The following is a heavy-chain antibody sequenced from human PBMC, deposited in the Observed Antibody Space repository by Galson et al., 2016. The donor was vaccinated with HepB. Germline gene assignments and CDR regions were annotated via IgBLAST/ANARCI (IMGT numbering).Heavy chain of an antibody. V-gene: IGHV3-23*01. CDR3: ARDDYSGGRGAPDY. Sequence: SLRLSCAASGFFFSGRAMSWVRQAPGKGLEWVSGINNGAATTGYAASVKGRFTISRDSSHNTLSLQMNSLRTEDTAVYYCARDDYSGGRGAPDYWGQGTLVTVSS. D-gene: IGHD4/OR15-4a*01. CDR2: INNGAATT. J-gene: IGHJ4*02. CDR1: GFFFSGRA.